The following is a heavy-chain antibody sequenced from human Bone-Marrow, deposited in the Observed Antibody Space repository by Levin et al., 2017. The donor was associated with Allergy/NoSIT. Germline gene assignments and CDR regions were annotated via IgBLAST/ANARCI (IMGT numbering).Heavy chain of an antibody. J-gene: IGHJ4*02. D-gene: IGHD2-15*01. V-gene: IGHV3-23*01. CDR2: ISASGDNT. CDR3: AKMSVRCSGGRCYSGDLDY. Sequence: AASVKVSCAASGFTFSNYAMSWVRQAPGRGLEWVSSISASGDNTYYADSVRGQFTISRDNSKNTLLLQLSSLRAEDTALYYCAKMSVRCSGGRCYSGDLDYWGQGTLVSVSS. CDR1: GFTFSNYA.